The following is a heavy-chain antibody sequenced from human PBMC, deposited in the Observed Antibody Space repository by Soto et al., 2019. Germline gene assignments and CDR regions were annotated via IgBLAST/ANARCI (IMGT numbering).Heavy chain of an antibody. CDR1: GFTFSSYA. D-gene: IGHD2-8*01. V-gene: IGHV3-23*01. Sequence: PGGSLRLSCAASGFTFSSYAMSWVRQAPGKGLEWVSAISGSGGSTYYADSVKGRFTISRDNSKNTLYLQMNSLRAEDTAVYYCAKLGFIAIGVIVLMGYARDYGMDVGGKGTRVTFS. J-gene: IGHJ6*04. CDR2: ISGSGGST. CDR3: AKLGFIAIGVIVLMGYARDYGMDV.